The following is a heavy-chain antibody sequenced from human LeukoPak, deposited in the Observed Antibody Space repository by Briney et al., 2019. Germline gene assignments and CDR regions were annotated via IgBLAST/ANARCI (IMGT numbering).Heavy chain of an antibody. J-gene: IGHJ4*02. CDR1: GFTFSSYW. Sequence: QPGGSLRLSCAASGFTFSSYWMHWVRQAPGKGLVWVSRINSDGSSTSYADSVKGRFTISRDNAKNTLYPQMNSLRAEDTAVYYCARDSPRRQWLVTDYWGQGTLVTVSS. CDR2: INSDGSST. CDR3: ARDSPRRQWLVTDY. D-gene: IGHD6-19*01. V-gene: IGHV3-74*01.